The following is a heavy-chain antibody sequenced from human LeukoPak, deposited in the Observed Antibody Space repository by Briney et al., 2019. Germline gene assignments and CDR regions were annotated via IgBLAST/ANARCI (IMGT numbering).Heavy chain of an antibody. CDR1: GGSISSSSYY. Sequence: SETLSLTCTVSGGSISSSSYYWGWIRQPPGKGLEWIGSIYYSGSTYYNPSLKSRVTISVDTSKNQFSLKLSSVTAADTAVYYCARDGIVAAAVDYWGQGTLVTVSS. J-gene: IGHJ4*02. CDR3: ARDGIVAAAVDY. V-gene: IGHV4-39*07. CDR2: IYYSGST. D-gene: IGHD6-13*01.